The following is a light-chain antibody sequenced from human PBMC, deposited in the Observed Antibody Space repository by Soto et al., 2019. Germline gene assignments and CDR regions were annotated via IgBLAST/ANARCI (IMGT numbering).Light chain of an antibody. CDR2: DAS. CDR3: QQYDNLPLT. V-gene: IGKV1-33*01. Sequence: DIQMTQSPSSLSASVGDRVTITCEASQDISNYLNLYQQKPGKAPKLLNYDASNLETGVPSRFSGSGSGTDFTFTISSLQPEDIATYYCQQYDNLPLTFGGGTKVDIK. CDR1: QDISNY. J-gene: IGKJ4*01.